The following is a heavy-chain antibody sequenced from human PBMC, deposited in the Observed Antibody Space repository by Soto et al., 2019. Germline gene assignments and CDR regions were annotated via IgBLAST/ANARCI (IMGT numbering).Heavy chain of an antibody. CDR1: GGTFSSYA. Sequence: QVQLVQSGAEVKKPGSSVKVSCKASGGTFSSYAISWVRQAPGQGLEWMGGIIPIFGTANYAQKFQGRVTITADEATSTAYMELSSLRSEDTAVYYCARASLSAYYYDSSGYWAFDSWGQGTLVTVSS. J-gene: IGHJ4*02. CDR3: ARASLSAYYYDSSGYWAFDS. CDR2: IIPIFGTA. V-gene: IGHV1-69*01. D-gene: IGHD3-22*01.